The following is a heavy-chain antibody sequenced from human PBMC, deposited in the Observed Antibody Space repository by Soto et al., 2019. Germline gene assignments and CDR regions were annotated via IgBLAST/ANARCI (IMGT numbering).Heavy chain of an antibody. D-gene: IGHD3-10*01. CDR1: GFTFRWFG. J-gene: IGHJ4*02. CDR3: AKGEVRGIIPSYFDY. CDR2: ISNDGSNE. V-gene: IGHV3-30*18. Sequence: PGGSLRLSCAGSGFTFRWFGMNWVRQAPGKGLEWVARISNDGSNEYYVDSVKGRFTISRGNSKNTLYLQMDSLRAEDTAVYYCAKGEVRGIIPSYFDYWGLGTLVTVSS.